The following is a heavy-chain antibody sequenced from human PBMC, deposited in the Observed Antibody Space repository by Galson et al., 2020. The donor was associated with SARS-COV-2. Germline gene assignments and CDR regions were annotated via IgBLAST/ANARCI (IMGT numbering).Heavy chain of an antibody. CDR2: IHPAELDV. Sequence: GESLKISCKGSGYSFSNHWIGWVRQRPGQGLESMGLIHPAELDVRYNPSFQGQITISVDRSSNIAYLQWSSLKASDSGMYYCARRPYCNGDACYSIPEAWFDPWGQGTLVIVSS. D-gene: IGHD2-15*01. J-gene: IGHJ5*02. CDR3: ARRPYCNGDACYSIPEAWFDP. V-gene: IGHV5-51*01. CDR1: GYSFSNHW.